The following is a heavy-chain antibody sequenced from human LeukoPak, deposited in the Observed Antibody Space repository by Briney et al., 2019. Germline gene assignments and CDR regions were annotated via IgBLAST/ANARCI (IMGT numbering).Heavy chain of an antibody. CDR2: IIPILGIA. V-gene: IGHV1-69*04. D-gene: IGHD1-26*01. Sequence: SVKVSCKASGGTFSSYAISWVRQAPGQGLEWMGRIIPILGIANYAQKLQGRVTMTTDTSTSTAYMELRSLRSDDTAVYYCARGQVGAAYSFWGQGTLVTVSS. CDR1: GGTFSSYA. J-gene: IGHJ4*02. CDR3: ARGQVGAAYSF.